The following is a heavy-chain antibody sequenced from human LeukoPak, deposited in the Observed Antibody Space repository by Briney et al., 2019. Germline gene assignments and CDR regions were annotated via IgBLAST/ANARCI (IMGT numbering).Heavy chain of an antibody. Sequence: SVKVSCKASGGTFSSYAISWVRQAPGQGLEWMGGIIPIFGTANYAQKFQGRVTITADESTSTACMELSSLRSEDTAVYYCARGGWDGYNSHDAFDIWGQGTMVTVSS. CDR2: IIPIFGTA. D-gene: IGHD5-24*01. CDR3: ARGGWDGYNSHDAFDI. V-gene: IGHV1-69*13. J-gene: IGHJ3*02. CDR1: GGTFSSYA.